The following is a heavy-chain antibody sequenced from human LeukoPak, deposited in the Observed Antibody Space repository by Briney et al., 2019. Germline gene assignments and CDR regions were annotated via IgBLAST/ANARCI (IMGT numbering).Heavy chain of an antibody. J-gene: IGHJ4*02. D-gene: IGHD2-15*01. Sequence: GGSLRLSCAASGFTFGTYDMNWVRQAPGKGLEWVSFISGSGGSTYYADSVKGRLTISRDNSKNTLYLQMNSLRAEDTAVYYCAKGSGRYCSGGPCYSDYWGQGTLVTVSS. CDR1: GFTFGTYD. CDR3: AKGSGRYCSGGPCYSDY. CDR2: ISGSGGST. V-gene: IGHV3-23*01.